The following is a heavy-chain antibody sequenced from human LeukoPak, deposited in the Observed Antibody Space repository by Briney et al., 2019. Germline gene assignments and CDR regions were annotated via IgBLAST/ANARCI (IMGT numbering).Heavy chain of an antibody. CDR1: GFTFSSYA. J-gene: IGHJ3*02. Sequence: GGCLRLSCAASGFTFSSYAMSWVRQAPGKGLEWVSSIISSSSYIYYADSAKGRFTISRDNAKNSLYLQMNSLRAEDTAVYYCARGKYCGGDCYSDDAFDIWGQGTMVTVSS. V-gene: IGHV3-21*01. CDR3: ARGKYCGGDCYSDDAFDI. CDR2: IISSSSYI. D-gene: IGHD2-21*02.